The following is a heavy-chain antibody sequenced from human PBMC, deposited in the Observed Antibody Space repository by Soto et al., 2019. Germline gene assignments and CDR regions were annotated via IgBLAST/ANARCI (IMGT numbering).Heavy chain of an antibody. CDR1: GYTFTSYD. Sequence: ASVKVSCKASGYTFTSYDINWVRQATGQGLEWMGWMNPNSGNTGYAQKFQGRVTMTRNTSISTAYMELSSLRSEDTAVYYCARGLDFWSGYYHYYFDYWGQGTLVTVSS. CDR3: ARGLDFWSGYYHYYFDY. V-gene: IGHV1-8*01. CDR2: MNPNSGNT. J-gene: IGHJ4*02. D-gene: IGHD3-3*01.